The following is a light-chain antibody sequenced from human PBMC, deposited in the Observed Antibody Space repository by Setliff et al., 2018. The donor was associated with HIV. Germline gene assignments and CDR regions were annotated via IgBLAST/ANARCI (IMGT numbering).Light chain of an antibody. J-gene: IGLJ1*01. CDR1: SSDVGAYNY. CDR3: SSYAGSDNFGV. V-gene: IGLV2-8*01. CDR2: EVS. Sequence: ALTQPPSASGSPGQSVTISCTGSSSDVGAYNYVSWYQQHPGKAPKLMIYEVSKRPSGVPDRFSGSKSGNTASLTVSGLQAEDEADYYCSSYAGSDNFGVFGTGTKVTVL.